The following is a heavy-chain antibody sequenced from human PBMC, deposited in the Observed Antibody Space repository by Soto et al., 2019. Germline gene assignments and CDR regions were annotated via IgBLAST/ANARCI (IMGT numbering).Heavy chain of an antibody. CDR3: ARGANSGYDLDAFDI. CDR1: GGTFSIYT. CDR2: IIPILGIA. J-gene: IGHJ3*02. D-gene: IGHD5-12*01. Sequence: GASVKVSCKASGGTFSIYTISWVRQAPGQGLEWMGRIIPILGIANYAQKFQGRVTITADKSTSTAYMELSSLRSEDTAVYYCARGANSGYDLDAFDIWGQGTMVTVSS. V-gene: IGHV1-69*02.